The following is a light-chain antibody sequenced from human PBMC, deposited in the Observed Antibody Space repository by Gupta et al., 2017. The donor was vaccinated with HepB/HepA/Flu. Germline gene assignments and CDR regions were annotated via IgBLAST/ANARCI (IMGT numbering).Light chain of an antibody. Sequence: DIQMTQSPSSLSASVGDRVTITCRASQSISSYLNWYQQNPGKAPNLLIYASSSLQSGVPSRFSGSGSGTDFTLTISSLQPEDFATYYCQQGSSNPKTFGQGTKVEIK. CDR1: QSISSY. V-gene: IGKV1-39*01. J-gene: IGKJ1*01. CDR3: QQGSSNPKT. CDR2: ASS.